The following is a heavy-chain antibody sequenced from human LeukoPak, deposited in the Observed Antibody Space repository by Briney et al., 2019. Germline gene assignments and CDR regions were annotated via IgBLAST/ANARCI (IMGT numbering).Heavy chain of an antibody. V-gene: IGHV4-30-4*01. CDR3: ATDRARGGDSFDY. CDR2: IYYSGST. Sequence: SETLSLTCTVSGGSIRSGDYSWSWIRQPPGKGLEWIGYIYYSGSTYYNPSLKSRVSISGDTSKNQFSLNLSSVTAADTAVYYCATDRARGGDSFDYWGQGTLVTVSS. J-gene: IGHJ4*02. D-gene: IGHD3-10*01. CDR1: GGSIRSGDYS.